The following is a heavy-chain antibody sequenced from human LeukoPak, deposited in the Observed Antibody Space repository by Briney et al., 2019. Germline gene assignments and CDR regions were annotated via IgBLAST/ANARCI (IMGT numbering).Heavy chain of an antibody. V-gene: IGHV1-69*13. D-gene: IGHD4-17*01. CDR2: IIPIFGTA. Sequence: SVKVSCKASGGTFSSYAISWVRQAPGQGLEWMGGIIPIFGTANYAQKFQGRVTNTADESTSTAYMELSSLRSEDTAVYYCATDAYYGDYEGGWFDPWGQGTLVTVSS. CDR1: GGTFSSYA. J-gene: IGHJ5*02. CDR3: ATDAYYGDYEGGWFDP.